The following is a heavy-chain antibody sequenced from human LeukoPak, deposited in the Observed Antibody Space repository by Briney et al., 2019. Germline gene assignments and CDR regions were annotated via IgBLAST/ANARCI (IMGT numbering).Heavy chain of an antibody. CDR3: ARGGSRRNEADY. Sequence: SETLSLTCIVSGYSITSGYYWGWIRQPPGKGLEWIGSIYHTGDTYYNPSLKSRVTISVDTSKNLFSLNLDSVTAADTAVYYCARGGSRRNEADYWGQGTLVTVSS. D-gene: IGHD1-1*01. V-gene: IGHV4-38-2*02. CDR1: GYSITSGYY. CDR2: IYHTGDT. J-gene: IGHJ4*02.